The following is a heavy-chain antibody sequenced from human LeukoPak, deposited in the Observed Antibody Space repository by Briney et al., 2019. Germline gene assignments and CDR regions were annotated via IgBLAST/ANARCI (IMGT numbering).Heavy chain of an antibody. Sequence: SETLSLTCAVYGGAFSGYYWSWIRQPPGKGLEWIGEINHSGSTNYNPSLNSRVTISVDTSKNQFFLKLSSVTAADTAVYYCARCVGAYYDFWSGYYPDYYYMDVWGKGTTVTVSS. CDR3: ARCVGAYYDFWSGYYPDYYYMDV. D-gene: IGHD3-3*01. CDR2: INHSGST. CDR1: GGAFSGYY. J-gene: IGHJ6*03. V-gene: IGHV4-34*01.